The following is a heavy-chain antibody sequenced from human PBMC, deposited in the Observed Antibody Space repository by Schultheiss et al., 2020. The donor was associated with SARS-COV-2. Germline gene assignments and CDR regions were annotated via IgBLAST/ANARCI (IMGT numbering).Heavy chain of an antibody. V-gene: IGHV3-21*01. CDR1: GFTFSSYS. Sequence: GGSLRLSCAASGFTFSSYSMNWVRQAPGKGLEWVSSISSSSSYIYYADSVKGRFTISRDNAKNSLYLQMNSLRAEDTAVYYCARDPRKGYYMDVWGKGTTVTVSS. J-gene: IGHJ6*03. CDR3: ARDPRKGYYMDV. CDR2: ISSSSSYI.